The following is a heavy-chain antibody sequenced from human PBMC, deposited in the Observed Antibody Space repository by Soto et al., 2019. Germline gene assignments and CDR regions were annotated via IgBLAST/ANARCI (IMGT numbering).Heavy chain of an antibody. D-gene: IGHD4-4*01. CDR3: TSXEVDYSNYSNYYYGMDV. Sequence: PGGSLRLSCAASGFTFRGSAMHWVRQASGKGLEWVGRIRSKANSYATAYAASVKGRFTISRDDSKNTAYLQMNSLKTEDTAVYYCTSXEVDYSNYSNYYYGMDVWGQGTTVTVSS. J-gene: IGHJ6*02. CDR2: IRSKANSYAT. CDR1: GFTFRGSA. V-gene: IGHV3-73*01.